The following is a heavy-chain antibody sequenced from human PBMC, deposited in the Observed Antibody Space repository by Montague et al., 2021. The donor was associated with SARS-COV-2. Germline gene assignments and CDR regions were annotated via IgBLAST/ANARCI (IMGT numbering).Heavy chain of an antibody. CDR3: ARLGDGVVPAPILGVGPFYSYYYMDV. CDR1: GGSFSGYF. D-gene: IGHD2-2*02. Sequence: SETLSLTCAVSGGSFSGYFWSWIRQPPGKGLEWIGEINHTGSTEHNPSLKSRVTISVDTSKNQFSLKVTSMTAADTAIYYCARLGDGVVPAPILGVGPFYSYYYMDVWGKGTTVTVSS. V-gene: IGHV4-34*01. CDR2: INHTGST. J-gene: IGHJ6*03.